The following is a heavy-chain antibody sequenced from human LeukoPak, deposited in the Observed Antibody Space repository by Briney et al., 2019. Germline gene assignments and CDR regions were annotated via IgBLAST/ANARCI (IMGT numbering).Heavy chain of an antibody. D-gene: IGHD3/OR15-3a*01. Sequence: ASVKVSCKASGYTFTSYYIHWARQAPGQGLEWMGIINPTGDSTTYAQKFQGRITMTRDTSTSTVYMERSSLRSEDTALYYCARPNGLDAFDIWGQGTMVTVSS. CDR1: GYTFTSYY. CDR2: INPTGDST. J-gene: IGHJ3*02. V-gene: IGHV1-46*01. CDR3: ARPNGLDAFDI.